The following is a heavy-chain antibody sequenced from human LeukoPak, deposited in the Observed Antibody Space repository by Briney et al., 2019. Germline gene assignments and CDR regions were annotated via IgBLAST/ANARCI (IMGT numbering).Heavy chain of an antibody. Sequence: GGSLRLSCAASGFTFSSYWMRWVRQVPGKGPVWVSRLNEDGSSTSYADSVKGRFTISRDNAKNTLYLQMNSLRVEDTAVYYCARDGYCSSSSCYPDYWGQGTLVTVSS. CDR2: LNEDGSST. CDR3: ARDGYCSSSSCYPDY. D-gene: IGHD2-2*01. J-gene: IGHJ4*02. CDR1: GFTFSSYW. V-gene: IGHV3-74*01.